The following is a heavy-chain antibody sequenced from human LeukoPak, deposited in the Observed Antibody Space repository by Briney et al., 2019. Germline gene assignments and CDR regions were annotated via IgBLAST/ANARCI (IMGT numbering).Heavy chain of an antibody. J-gene: IGHJ4*02. V-gene: IGHV3-23*01. D-gene: IGHD6-13*01. Sequence: GGSLRLSCVVSGFTISSHSMNWVRQAPGKGLEWVSAISGSGGSTYYADSVKGRFTISRDNSKNTLYLQMNSLRAEDTAVYYCAKSNPGSSWGSIDYWGQGTLVTVSS. CDR3: AKSNPGSSWGSIDY. CDR1: GFTISSHS. CDR2: ISGSGGST.